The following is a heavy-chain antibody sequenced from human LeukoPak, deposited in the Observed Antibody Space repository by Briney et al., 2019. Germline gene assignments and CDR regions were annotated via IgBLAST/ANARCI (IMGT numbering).Heavy chain of an antibody. J-gene: IGHJ4*02. CDR3: ARERYFDWLLEDFDY. D-gene: IGHD3-9*01. Sequence: SETLSLTCTVSGYSISSGYYWGWIRQPPGKGLEWIGSIYHSGGTYYNPSLKSRVTISVDTAKNQFSLKLSSVTAADTAVYYCARERYFDWLLEDFDYWGQGTLVTVSS. V-gene: IGHV4-38-2*02. CDR1: GYSISSGYY. CDR2: IYHSGGT.